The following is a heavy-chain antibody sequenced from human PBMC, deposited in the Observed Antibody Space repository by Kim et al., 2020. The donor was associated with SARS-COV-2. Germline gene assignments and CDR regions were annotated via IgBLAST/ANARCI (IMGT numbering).Heavy chain of an antibody. J-gene: IGHJ6*02. CDR2: IWYDGSNK. CDR1: GFTFSSYG. Sequence: GGSLRLSCAASGFTFSSYGMHWVRQAPGKGLEWVAGIWYDGSNKYYADSVKGRFTISRDNSKNTLYLQMNSLRAEDTAVYYCAREYYDILTGYNYYGMDVWGQGTTVTVSS. V-gene: IGHV3-33*01. CDR3: AREYYDILTGYNYYGMDV. D-gene: IGHD3-9*01.